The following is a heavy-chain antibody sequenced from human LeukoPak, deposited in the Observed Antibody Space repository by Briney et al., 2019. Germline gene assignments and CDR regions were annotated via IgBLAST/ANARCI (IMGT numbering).Heavy chain of an antibody. CDR3: ARRHWYYYGSGISYYYYYMDV. CDR1: GGSISSSSYY. D-gene: IGHD3-10*01. CDR2: IYYGGNT. V-gene: IGHV4-39*07. J-gene: IGHJ6*03. Sequence: SETLSLTCTVSGGSISSSSYYWGWIRQPPGEGLGWIGSIYYGGNTYYNPSLKSRVTISVDTSKNQFSLKLSSVTAADTAVYYCARRHWYYYGSGISYYYYYMDVWGKGTTVTISS.